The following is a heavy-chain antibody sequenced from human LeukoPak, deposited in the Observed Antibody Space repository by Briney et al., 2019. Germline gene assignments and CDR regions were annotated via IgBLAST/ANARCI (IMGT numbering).Heavy chain of an antibody. CDR3: TTDVVLRYFDWLSGGIDY. CDR1: GFTFSSYA. CDR2: IKSKTDGGTT. Sequence: GGSLRLSCAAFGFTFSSYAMHWVRQAPGKGLEWVGRIKSKTDGGTTDYAAPVKGRFTISRDDSKNTLYLQMNSLKTEDTAVYYCTTDVVLRYFDWLSGGIDYWGQGTLVTVSS. J-gene: IGHJ4*02. D-gene: IGHD3-9*01. V-gene: IGHV3-15*01.